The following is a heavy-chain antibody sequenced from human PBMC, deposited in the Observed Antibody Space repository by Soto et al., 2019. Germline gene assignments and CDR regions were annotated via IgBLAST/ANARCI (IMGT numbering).Heavy chain of an antibody. CDR1: GFTFSSYG. J-gene: IGHJ6*02. V-gene: IGHV3-30*18. D-gene: IGHD5-18*01. CDR3: AKDLCRMVTCGMDV. Sequence: QVQLVESGGGVVQPGRSLRLSCAASGFTFSSYGMHWVRQAPGKGLEWVAVMSYDGSNKYYADSVKCRFAISRDNSKNTLCLQMNSLIAEDTAVYYCAKDLCRMVTCGMDVWGQGTTVTVSS. CDR2: MSYDGSNK.